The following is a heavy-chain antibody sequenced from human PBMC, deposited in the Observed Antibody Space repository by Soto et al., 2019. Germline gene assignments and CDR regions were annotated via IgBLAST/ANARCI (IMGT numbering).Heavy chain of an antibody. D-gene: IGHD2-2*01. Sequence: GASVKVSCKASGYTFTSYGISWVRQAPGQGLGWMGWISAYNGNTNYAQKLQGRVTMTTDTSTSTAYMELRSLRSDDTAVYYCARAVVPAATQNYYYYMDVWGKGTTVTVSS. V-gene: IGHV1-18*01. CDR3: ARAVVPAATQNYYYYMDV. CDR2: ISAYNGNT. CDR1: GYTFTSYG. J-gene: IGHJ6*03.